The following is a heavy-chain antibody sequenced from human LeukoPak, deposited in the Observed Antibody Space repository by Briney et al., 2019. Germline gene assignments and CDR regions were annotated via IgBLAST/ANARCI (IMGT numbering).Heavy chain of an antibody. CDR3: AGKTHWYFAL. V-gene: IGHV4-39*02. J-gene: IGHJ2*01. CDR1: GGSISSSSYY. Sequence: SETLSLTCTVSGGSISSSSYYWGWIRQPPGKGLEWIGSIYYSGSTYYNPSLKSRVTISVDTSKNHFSLRLSSVTAADTAVYYCAGKTHWYFALWGRGTLVTVSS. CDR2: IYYSGST.